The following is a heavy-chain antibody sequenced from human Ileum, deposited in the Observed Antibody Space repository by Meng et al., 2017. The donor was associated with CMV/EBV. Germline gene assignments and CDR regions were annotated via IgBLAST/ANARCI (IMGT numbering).Heavy chain of an antibody. V-gene: IGHV1-69*05. CDR3: AKGDIEVVPTGGYSMDV. Sequence: TLSKFGISWVEPDTGQGRQGMGGIIHSFGTRNFAKKFQGRVTITMDESTNTAYMELSSVRSDDTAVYYCAKGDIEVVPTGGYSMDVWGQGTTVTVSS. CDR1: TLSKFG. J-gene: IGHJ6*02. CDR2: IIHSFGTR. D-gene: IGHD2-2*01.